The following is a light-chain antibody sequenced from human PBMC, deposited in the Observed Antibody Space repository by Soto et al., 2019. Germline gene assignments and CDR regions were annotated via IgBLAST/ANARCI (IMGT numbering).Light chain of an antibody. CDR3: QFYGDPPKT. V-gene: IGKV3-20*01. CDR2: DAS. Sequence: EIVLTQSPGTLSLSPGERGTLSCRASQSVSSNFLDWYQQKPGQAPRLLIFDASTRATGIPDRFTGRGSGTDFTLTISRLEPEDFAVYYCQFYGDPPKTFGQGTKVEIK. J-gene: IGKJ1*01. CDR1: QSVSSNF.